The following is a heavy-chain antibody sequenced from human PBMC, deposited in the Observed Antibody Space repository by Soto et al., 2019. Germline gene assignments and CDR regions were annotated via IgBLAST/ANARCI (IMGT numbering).Heavy chain of an antibody. D-gene: IGHD2-21*01. CDR3: ARSMRNYYYGMDV. Sequence: ASVKVSCKASGYTFTGYYMHWVRQAPGQGLEWMGWINPNSGGTNYAQKFQGWVTMTRDTSISTAYMELSRLRSDDTAVYYCARSMRNYYYGMDVWGQGTTVTVSS. J-gene: IGHJ6*02. CDR1: GYTFTGYY. V-gene: IGHV1-2*04. CDR2: INPNSGGT.